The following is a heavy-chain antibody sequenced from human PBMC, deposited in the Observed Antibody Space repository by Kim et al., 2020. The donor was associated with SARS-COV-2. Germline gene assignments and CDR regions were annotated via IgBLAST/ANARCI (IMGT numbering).Heavy chain of an antibody. J-gene: IGHJ4*02. V-gene: IGHV3-30*18. CDR2: MSYDGSNK. CDR1: GFIFSSHG. D-gene: IGHD6-13*01. CDR3: AKDGRGYSSNWYFVGAGET. Sequence: GGSLRLSCAASGFIFSSHGMHWVRQAPGKGLEWVAAMSYDGSNKYYSDSVKGRFTISRSNSKNMLYLQMNSLRAEDTAVYYCAKDGRGYSSNWYFVGAGETWGQGTLVTASS.